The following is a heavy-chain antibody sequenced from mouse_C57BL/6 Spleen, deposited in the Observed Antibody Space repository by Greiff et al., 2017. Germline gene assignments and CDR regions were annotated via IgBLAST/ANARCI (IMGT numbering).Heavy chain of an antibody. CDR3: ARPAVTTGGYFDY. J-gene: IGHJ2*01. CDR1: GFTFSSYG. D-gene: IGHD2-2*01. V-gene: IGHV5-6*01. CDR2: ISSGGSYT. Sequence: EVQLVESGGDLVKPGGSLKLSCAASGFTFSSYGMSWVRQTPDKRLEWVATISSGGSYTYYPDSVKGRFTISRDNAKNTLYLQMSSLKSEDTAMYYCARPAVTTGGYFDYWGQGTTLTVSS.